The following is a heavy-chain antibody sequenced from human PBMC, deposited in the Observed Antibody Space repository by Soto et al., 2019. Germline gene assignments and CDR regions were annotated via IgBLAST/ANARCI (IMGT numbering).Heavy chain of an antibody. CDR3: ARRTGTPWGYYYYGMDV. J-gene: IGHJ6*02. V-gene: IGHV1-69*01. D-gene: IGHD1-7*01. Sequence: QVQLVQSGAEVKKPGSSVKVSCKASGGTFSSYAISWVRQAPGQGLEWMGGIIPIFGTANYAQKFQGRVTNTADGSTSTGYMELSSPRSEDTAVYYCARRTGTPWGYYYYGMDVWGQGTTVTVSS. CDR1: GGTFSSYA. CDR2: IIPIFGTA.